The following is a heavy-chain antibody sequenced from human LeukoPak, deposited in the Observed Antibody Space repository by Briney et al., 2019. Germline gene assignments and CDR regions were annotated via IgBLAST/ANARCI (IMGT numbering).Heavy chain of an antibody. CDR3: ARGYHYDSSGSTWDAFDI. V-gene: IGHV4-4*07. CDR1: GGSISSYY. CDR2: IYSSGST. J-gene: IGHJ3*02. Sequence: PSESLSLTCTVSGGSISSYYWSWIRQPAGKGLEWIGRIYSSGSTTYNPSLKSRVTMSVDTSKNQFSLKVTSVTAADTAVYYCARGYHYDSSGSTWDAFDIWGLGTMVIVSS. D-gene: IGHD3-22*01.